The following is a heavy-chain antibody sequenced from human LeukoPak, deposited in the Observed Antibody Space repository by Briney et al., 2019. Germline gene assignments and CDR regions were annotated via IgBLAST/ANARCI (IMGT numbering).Heavy chain of an antibody. CDR1: GGTFSSYA. Sequence: ASVKVSCKASGGTFSSYAISWVRQAPGQGLEWMGGIIPIFGTANYAQKFQGRVTITADESTSTAYMELSSLRSEDTAVYYCARVRDGYGSLDAFDIWAKGQWSPSLQ. CDR2: IIPIFGTA. D-gene: IGHD5-24*01. J-gene: IGHJ3*02. V-gene: IGHV1-69*13. CDR3: ARVRDGYGSLDAFDI.